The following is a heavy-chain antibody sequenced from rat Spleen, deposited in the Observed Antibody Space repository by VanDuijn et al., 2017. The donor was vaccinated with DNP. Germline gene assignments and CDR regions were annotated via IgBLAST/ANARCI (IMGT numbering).Heavy chain of an antibody. Sequence: EVQLQESGPGLVKPSQSLSLTCSVTGYSITSNYWGWIRKFPGNKMEYIGHISYSGSTSYNPSLKSRITITRDTSKNQFFLQLNSVTTEDTATYYCARWAGGYENYIDYWGQGVMVTVSS. CDR1: GYSITSNY. CDR3: ARWAGGYENYIDY. CDR2: ISYSGST. J-gene: IGHJ2*01. D-gene: IGHD1-11*01. V-gene: IGHV3-1*01.